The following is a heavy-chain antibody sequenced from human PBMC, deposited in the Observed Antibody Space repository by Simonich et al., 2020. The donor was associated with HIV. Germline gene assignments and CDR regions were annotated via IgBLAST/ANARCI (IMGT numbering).Heavy chain of an antibody. CDR3: AGSVADIVAAGFGF. V-gene: IGHV4-34*01. J-gene: IGHJ4*02. Sequence: QVQLQQWGAGLLKPSETLSLTCAVYGGSFSGYYWSWIRQPPGKGLEWIGEINHSGDTNYKPSLKSRVTISVDTSKNQFSLKLSSVNAADTAVYYCAGSVADIVAAGFGFWGQGTLVTVSS. D-gene: IGHD5-12*01. CDR1: GGSFSGYY. CDR2: INHSGDT.